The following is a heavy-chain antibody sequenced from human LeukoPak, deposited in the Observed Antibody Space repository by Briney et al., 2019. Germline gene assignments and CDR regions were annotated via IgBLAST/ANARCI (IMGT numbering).Heavy chain of an antibody. CDR3: ASHYYDSSGYS. J-gene: IGHJ5*02. CDR1: GYTFTGYY. Sequence: ASVNVSCKASGYTFTGYYMHWVRQAPGQGLEWMGWISAYNGNTNYAQKLQGRVTMTTDTSTSTAYMELRSLRSDDTAVYYCASHYYDSSGYSWGQGTQVTVSS. D-gene: IGHD3-22*01. V-gene: IGHV1-18*04. CDR2: ISAYNGNT.